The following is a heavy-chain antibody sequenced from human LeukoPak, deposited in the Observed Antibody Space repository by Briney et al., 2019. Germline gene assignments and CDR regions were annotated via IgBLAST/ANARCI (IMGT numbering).Heavy chain of an antibody. D-gene: IGHD6-19*01. Sequence: SGGSLRLAWAAAGFTFSDYYMTWGRQAAGEGREWGSSIDASGGSTYYADSVKGRFTISRDNSKTTFYLQMNTLRADDTAVYYCAKGSGSGWYGWFAPWGQGTLVTVS. CDR2: IDASGGST. V-gene: IGHV3-23*01. CDR1: GFTFSDYY. CDR3: AKGSGSGWYGWFAP. J-gene: IGHJ5*02.